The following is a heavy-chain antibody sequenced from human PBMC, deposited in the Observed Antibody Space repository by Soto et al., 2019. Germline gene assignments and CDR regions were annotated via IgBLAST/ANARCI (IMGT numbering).Heavy chain of an antibody. J-gene: IGHJ1*01. CDR2: IYYSGST. CDR1: GGSISSSSYY. V-gene: IGHV4-39*01. Sequence: SETLSLTCTVSGGSISSSSYYWGWIRQPPGKGLEWIGSIYYSGSTYYNPSLKSRVTISVDTSKNQFSLKLSSVTAADLVVYYCARGWYYDFWSGGDVQHWGQGTLVTVS. D-gene: IGHD3-3*01. CDR3: ARGWYYDFWSGGDVQH.